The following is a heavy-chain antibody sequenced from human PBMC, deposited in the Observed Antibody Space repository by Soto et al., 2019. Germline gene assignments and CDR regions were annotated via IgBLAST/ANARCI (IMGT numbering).Heavy chain of an antibody. CDR2: ISAHNGNT. CDR3: ARGRYGDY. V-gene: IGHV1-18*01. CDR1: GYAFITYG. J-gene: IGHJ4*02. Sequence: QVHLVQSGAEVKKPGASVKVSCKGSGYAFITYGITWVRQAPGQGLEWMGWISAHNGNTNYAQKPQGRVTVTRDTSTSTAYMELRSLRSDATAVYYCARGRYGDYWGQGALVTVSS. D-gene: IGHD1-1*01.